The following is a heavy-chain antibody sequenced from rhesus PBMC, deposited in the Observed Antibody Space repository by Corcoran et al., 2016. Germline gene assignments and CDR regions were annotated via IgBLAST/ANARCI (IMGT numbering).Heavy chain of an antibody. CDR1: GGSISDDYY. D-gene: IGHD6-13*01. J-gene: IGHJ1*01. Sequence: QVQLQESGPGLVKPSETLSLTCAVSGGSISDDYYWSWIRQPPGKGLEWIGYIYGGGGGPNYNPSLKNRVTISIDTSKNQFSLKLSSVTAADTAVYYCARVGGIAAGHAEYFEFWGQGALVTVSS. CDR3: ARVGGIAAGHAEYFEF. V-gene: IGHV4-106*01. CDR2: IYGGGGGP.